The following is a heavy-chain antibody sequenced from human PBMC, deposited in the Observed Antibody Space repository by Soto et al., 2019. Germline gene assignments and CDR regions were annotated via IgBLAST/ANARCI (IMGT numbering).Heavy chain of an antibody. CDR1: GFTFSSYA. J-gene: IGHJ4*02. Sequence: GGSLRLSCSASGFTFSSYAMHWVRQAPGKGLEYVSAISSNGGSTYYADSVKGRFTISRDNSKNTLYLQMSSLRAEDTAVYYCVKVPSLIVVAGNNYFDYWGQGTLVTVSS. CDR2: ISSNGGST. D-gene: IGHD6-19*01. CDR3: VKVPSLIVVAGNNYFDY. V-gene: IGHV3-64D*08.